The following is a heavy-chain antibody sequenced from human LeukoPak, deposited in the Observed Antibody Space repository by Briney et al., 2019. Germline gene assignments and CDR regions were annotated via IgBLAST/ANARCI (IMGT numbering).Heavy chain of an antibody. CDR2: IYHSGST. CDR3: ARDKRSYRYYYMDV. J-gene: IGHJ6*03. V-gene: IGHV4-38-2*02. CDR1: GYSISSGYY. D-gene: IGHD4-11*01. Sequence: PSETLSLTCSVSGYSISSGYYWGWIRQPPGKGLEWIGSIYHSGSTYYNPSLKSRVTMSVDTSKNQFSLKMSSVTAADTAVYYCARDKRSYRYYYMDVWGKGTTVTVSS.